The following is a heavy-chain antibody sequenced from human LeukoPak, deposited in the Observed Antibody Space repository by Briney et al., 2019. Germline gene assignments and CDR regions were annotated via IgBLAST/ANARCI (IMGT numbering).Heavy chain of an antibody. Sequence: GESLKISCKGSGYSFTTYWIGWVRQMPGKGLEWMGIIYPGDSDTRYSPSFQGQVTISADKSISTAYLQWSSLKASDTAMYYCARARFCSGGNCYAEYWGQRTLVTVSS. J-gene: IGHJ4*02. D-gene: IGHD2-15*01. V-gene: IGHV5-51*01. CDR2: IYPGDSDT. CDR3: ARARFCSGGNCYAEY. CDR1: GYSFTTYW.